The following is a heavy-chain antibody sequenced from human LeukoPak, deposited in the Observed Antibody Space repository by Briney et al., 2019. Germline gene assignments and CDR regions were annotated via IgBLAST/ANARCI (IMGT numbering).Heavy chain of an antibody. D-gene: IGHD6-19*01. V-gene: IGHV5-51*01. CDR2: IYPGDSDT. CDR1: GYSFTNYW. CDR3: ARQVAYTSGRTFDF. Sequence: GESLKISCKGSGYSFTNYWIGWVRQMPGKGLELMGLIYPGDSDTTYSSSFQGQVTISADKSISTAYLQWSSLKASDTAMYYCARQVAYTSGRTFDFWGQGTLVTVSS. J-gene: IGHJ4*02.